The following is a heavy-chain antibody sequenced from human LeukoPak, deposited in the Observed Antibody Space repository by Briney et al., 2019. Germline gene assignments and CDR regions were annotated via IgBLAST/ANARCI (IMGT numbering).Heavy chain of an antibody. CDR1: GFTFSSYW. CDR2: INHNGNVN. CDR3: ARGGGLDV. Sequence: GGSLRLSCAASGFTFSSYWMNWARQVPGKGLEWVASINHNGNVNYYVDSVRGRFTISRDNAKNTLYLQMSNLRAEDTAVYFCARGGGLDVWGQGATVTVSS. D-gene: IGHD3-16*01. J-gene: IGHJ6*02. V-gene: IGHV3-7*03.